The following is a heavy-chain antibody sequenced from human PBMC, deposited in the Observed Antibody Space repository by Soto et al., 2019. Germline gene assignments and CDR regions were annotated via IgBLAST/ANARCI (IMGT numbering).Heavy chain of an antibody. Sequence: EVQLVESGGGLVQPGGSLRLSCAASGFTFSSYWMSWVRQAPGKGLEWVANIKQDGSEKYYVDSVKGRFTISRDNGKNSLYLQMNSLRAEDTAVYYCARGGAAAGTSGLLDYWGQGTLVTVSS. CDR2: IKQDGSEK. J-gene: IGHJ4*02. CDR3: ARGGAAAGTSGLLDY. D-gene: IGHD6-13*01. V-gene: IGHV3-7*01. CDR1: GFTFSSYW.